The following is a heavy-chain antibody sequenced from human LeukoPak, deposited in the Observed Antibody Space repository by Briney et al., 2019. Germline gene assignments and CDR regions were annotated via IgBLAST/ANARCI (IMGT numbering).Heavy chain of an antibody. J-gene: IGHJ5*02. CDR2: IYTSGST. D-gene: IGHD1-7*01. V-gene: IGHV4-39*07. Sequence: PSETLSLTCTVSGGSISSSTYYWSWIRRPPGKGLEWIGRIYTSGSTNYNPSLKSRVTMSVDTPKNQFSLKLSSVTAADTAVYYCARGAGYNWNYLDWFDPWGQGTLVTVSS. CDR1: GGSISSSTYY. CDR3: ARGAGYNWNYLDWFDP.